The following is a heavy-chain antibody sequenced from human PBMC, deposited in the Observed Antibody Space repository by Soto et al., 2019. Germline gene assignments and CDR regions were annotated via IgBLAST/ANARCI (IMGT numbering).Heavy chain of an antibody. Sequence: EVQLVESGGGLVQPGSSLRLSCTASGFTFDDYAMHWVRQAPGKGLEWVSGISWNSGSIGYADSVKGRFTISRDNAKNSLYLQMNSLRAEDTALYYCASSPNYYGSGSYYGDDYWGQGTLVTVSS. CDR2: ISWNSGSI. D-gene: IGHD3-10*01. J-gene: IGHJ4*02. CDR3: ASSPNYYGSGSYYGDDY. V-gene: IGHV3-9*01. CDR1: GFTFDDYA.